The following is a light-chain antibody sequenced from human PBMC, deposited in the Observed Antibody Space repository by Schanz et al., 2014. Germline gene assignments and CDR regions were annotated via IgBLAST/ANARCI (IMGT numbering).Light chain of an antibody. CDR1: SSDVGNYGL. CDR2: EGS. CDR3: CSYAGLSSWV. V-gene: IGLV2-23*01. Sequence: QSALTQPASVSGSPGQSITISCTGTSSDVGNYGLVSWYQLHPGKAPKLIIYEGSQRPSTVSNRFSGSKSDNTASLTISGLQAEDEADYCCCSYAGLSSWVFGGGTKLTVL. J-gene: IGLJ3*02.